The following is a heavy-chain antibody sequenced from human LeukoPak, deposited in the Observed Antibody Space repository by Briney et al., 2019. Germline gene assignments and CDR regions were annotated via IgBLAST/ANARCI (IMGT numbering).Heavy chain of an antibody. CDR3: ARAPYGDYGLLDY. D-gene: IGHD4-17*01. V-gene: IGHV3-23*01. CDR2: ISGSGGST. CDR1: GFTFSSYA. J-gene: IGHJ4*02. Sequence: GGSLRLSCAASGFTFSSYAMSWVRKAPGKGLEWVSGISGSGGSTYYADSVKGRFTISRDNSKYTLYLQMNSLRAEDTAVYYCARAPYGDYGLLDYWGQGTLVTVSS.